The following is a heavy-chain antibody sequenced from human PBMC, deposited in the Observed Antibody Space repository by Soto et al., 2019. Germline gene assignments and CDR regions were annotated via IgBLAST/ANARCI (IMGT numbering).Heavy chain of an antibody. CDR3: ARGRDTAMVTKGNWFDP. Sequence: QVQLQQWGAGLLKPSETLSLTCAVYGGSFNEYTWSWIRQPPGRGLEWIGEIDHSGSTYYGSSLKXRXXXSXXTFKNQFSLKLTSVTAADTAVYYCARGRDTAMVTKGNWFDPWDQGALVTVSS. V-gene: IGHV4-34*01. D-gene: IGHD5-18*01. CDR1: GGSFNEYT. J-gene: IGHJ5*02. CDR2: IDHSGST.